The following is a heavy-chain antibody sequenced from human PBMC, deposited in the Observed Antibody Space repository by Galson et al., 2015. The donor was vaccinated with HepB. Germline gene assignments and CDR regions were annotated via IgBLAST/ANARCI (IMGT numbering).Heavy chain of an antibody. D-gene: IGHD1-1*01. CDR3: ARVSSRSWNDLSDY. J-gene: IGHJ4*02. CDR2: ISVYNGNT. CDR1: GGTFSSYA. Sequence: SVKVSCKASGGTFSSYAISWVRQAPGQGLEWMGWISVYNGNTNYAQKLQGRVTMTTDTSTRTAYMELRSLRSDDTAVYYCARVSSRSWNDLSDYWGRGTLVTVSS. V-gene: IGHV1-18*01.